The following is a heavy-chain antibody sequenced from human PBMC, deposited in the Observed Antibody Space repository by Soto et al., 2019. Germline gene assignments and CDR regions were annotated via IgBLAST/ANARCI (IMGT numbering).Heavy chain of an antibody. D-gene: IGHD3-3*01. CDR3: AREDFWSGYYVPRLAYYGMDV. J-gene: IGHJ6*02. V-gene: IGHV3-33*01. CDR1: GVTFSSYG. Sequence: QVQLVESGGGVVQPGRSLRLSCAASGVTFSSYGMHWVCQAPGKGLEWVAVIWYDGSNKYYADSVKGRFNISRDNSKNTLYLQMNSLRAEDTAVYYCAREDFWSGYYVPRLAYYGMDVWGQGTTVTVSS. CDR2: IWYDGSNK.